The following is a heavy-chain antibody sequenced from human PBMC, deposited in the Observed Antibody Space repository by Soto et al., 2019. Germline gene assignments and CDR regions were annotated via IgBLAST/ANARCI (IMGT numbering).Heavy chain of an antibody. J-gene: IGHJ4*02. V-gene: IGHV1-2*02. CDR1: GYTLTDNY. CDR2: INTNGGT. Sequence: ASVKVSCKASGYTLTDNYIHWVREAPGQGLEWMGWINTNGGTTYAQQFLPRVTMTRDTSTSTASMQLSRLRSDDTAVYCRARSLTTPTTLLDYWGQGTLFT. D-gene: IGHD4-4*01. CDR3: ARSLTTPTTLLDY.